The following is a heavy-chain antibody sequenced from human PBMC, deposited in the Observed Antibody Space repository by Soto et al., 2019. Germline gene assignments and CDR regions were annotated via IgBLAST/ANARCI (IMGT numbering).Heavy chain of an antibody. V-gene: IGHV5-51*01. CDR3: ARHQRDDASRKIDC. CDR2: INPADSDI. Sequence: GESLKISCQGSGYSFTSNWIGWVCQMPGKGLEWMGIINPADSDIKYSPSFQGQVTISADKSIGTAYLQWSSLKASDTAMYYCARHQRDDASRKIDCWGQGTLVTVSS. J-gene: IGHJ4*02. D-gene: IGHD3-16*01. CDR1: GYSFTSNW.